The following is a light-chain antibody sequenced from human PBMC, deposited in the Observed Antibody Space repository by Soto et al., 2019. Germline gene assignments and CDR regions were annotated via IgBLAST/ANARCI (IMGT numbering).Light chain of an antibody. CDR2: GVS. CDR3: QQYGTSPRT. J-gene: IGKJ1*01. V-gene: IGKV3-20*01. CDR1: QSVRSSY. Sequence: EIGLTQSPGTLSLAPGERATLSCRASQSVRSSYLAWYQQKLGKAPRLLIYGVSNRATGIPDRFSGSGSGTDFTLTISRLESEDFAVYYWQQYGTSPRTFGQGTKVEIK.